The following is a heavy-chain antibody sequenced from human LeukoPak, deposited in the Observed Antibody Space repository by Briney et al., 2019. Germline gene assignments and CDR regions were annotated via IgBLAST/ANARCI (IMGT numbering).Heavy chain of an antibody. CDR3: EIVGLDYGDYVIYWGISYYYYYMEF. J-gene: IGHJ6*03. D-gene: IGHD4-17*01. CDR1: GYIFIGYY. V-gene: IGHV1-2*06. Sequence: SVKVSCKASGYIFIGYYMHGVRQAPGQGLEWMGRINPNSGGTNYAQKFQGRVAMTRDTSISTAYMELSSLRSDDTAVYYCEIVGLDYGDYVIYWGISYYYYYMEFWGQGTMVTVSS. CDR2: INPNSGGT.